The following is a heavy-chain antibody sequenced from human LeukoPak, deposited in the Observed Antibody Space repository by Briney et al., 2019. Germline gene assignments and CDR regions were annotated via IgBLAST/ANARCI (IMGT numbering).Heavy chain of an antibody. CDR1: GFSFTNYW. Sequence: GESLKISCKASGFSFTNYWIGWVRQMPGKGLEWMGIIYHVDSDTRYSPSFQGQVTISADKSSSTAYLQWRSLKASDTAMYYCAGHSFDTVDAFDVWGQGTIVIVSA. CDR3: AGHSFDTVDAFDV. CDR2: IYHVDSDT. D-gene: IGHD2-2*02. V-gene: IGHV5-51*01. J-gene: IGHJ3*01.